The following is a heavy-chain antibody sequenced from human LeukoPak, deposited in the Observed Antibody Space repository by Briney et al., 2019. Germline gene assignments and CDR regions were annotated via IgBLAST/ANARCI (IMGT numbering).Heavy chain of an antibody. CDR3: ARAITGTTYYYYYRMHV. CDR1: GDRVSSNIAA. CDR2: TYYRAKWYN. V-gene: IGHV6-1*01. Sequence: SQTLSLTCAISGDRVSSNIAAWKWIRESPSRGLEWLGRTYYRAKWYNDYAVSVKSRITINPDTSKNQSSLQLNSVTPEDTAVYYCARAITGTTYYYYYRMHVWRQGPTVTVSS. J-gene: IGHJ6*02. D-gene: IGHD1-7*01.